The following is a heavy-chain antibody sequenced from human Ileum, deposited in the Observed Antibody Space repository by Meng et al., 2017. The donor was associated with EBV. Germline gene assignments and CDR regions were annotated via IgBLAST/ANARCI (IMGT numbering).Heavy chain of an antibody. Sequence: LADAAPGPVKPPGTLSLPRAVSGGPISSSDGWSWVRQPPGKGLEWIGEIYRGGGTNYNASLKSRVTISVDTSKNHFSLKLNSVTAADTAVYYCARVRVIPAAIGFDYWGQGTLVTVSS. D-gene: IGHD2-2*02. CDR2: IYRGGGT. CDR3: ARVRVIPAAIGFDY. V-gene: IGHV4-4*03. J-gene: IGHJ4*02. CDR1: GGPISSSDG.